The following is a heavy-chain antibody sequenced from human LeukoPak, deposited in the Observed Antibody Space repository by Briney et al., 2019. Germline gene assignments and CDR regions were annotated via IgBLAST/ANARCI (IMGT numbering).Heavy chain of an antibody. CDR1: GFTFSSYW. D-gene: IGHD3-3*01. V-gene: IGHV3-74*01. CDR2: ISSDGSST. J-gene: IGHJ4*02. Sequence: AGGSLRLSCAASGFTFSSYWMHWVRQAQGKGLEWVSRISSDGSSTTYADSVKGRFTISRDNAKNTLYLQMNSLRAEDTAVYYCARSGRESGYFTDYWGQGTLVTVSS. CDR3: ARSGRESGYFTDY.